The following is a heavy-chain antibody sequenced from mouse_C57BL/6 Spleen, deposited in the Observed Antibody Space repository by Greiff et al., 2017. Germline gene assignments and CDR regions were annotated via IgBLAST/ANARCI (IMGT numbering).Heavy chain of an antibody. D-gene: IGHD1-1*01. CDR3: ARAHYGSRGGYAMDY. V-gene: IGHV1-81*01. CDR2: IYPRSGNT. Sequence: QVQLQQSGAELARPGASVKLSCKASGYTFTSYGISWVKQRTGQGLEWIGEIYPRSGNTYYNEKFKGKATLTVDKSSSTAYMELRSLTSEDSAVYSCARAHYGSRGGYAMDYWGQGTTVTVSS. J-gene: IGHJ4*01. CDR1: GYTFTSYG.